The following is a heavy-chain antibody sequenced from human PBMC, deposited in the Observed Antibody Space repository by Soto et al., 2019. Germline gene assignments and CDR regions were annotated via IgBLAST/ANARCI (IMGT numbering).Heavy chain of an antibody. D-gene: IGHD2-21*02. CDR2: IYYSGST. J-gene: IGHJ4*02. Sequence: QVQLQESGPGLVKPSQTLSLTCTVSGGSISSGDYYWSWIRQPPGKGLEWIGYIYYSGSTYYNPSLKSRVTISVDTSKNQFALKLSSVTAADTAVYYCARDIERTALAFDYWGQGTLVTVSS. CDR1: GGSISSGDYY. CDR3: ARDIERTALAFDY. V-gene: IGHV4-30-4*01.